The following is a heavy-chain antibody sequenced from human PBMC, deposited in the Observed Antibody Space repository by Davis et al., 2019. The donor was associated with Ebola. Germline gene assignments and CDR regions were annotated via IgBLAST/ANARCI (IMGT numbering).Heavy chain of an antibody. CDR1: GASISSHY. V-gene: IGHV4-59*11. Sequence: MPSETLSLTCTVSGASISSHYWSWIRQPPGKGLEWIGNIHYSGSTNYNPSLKSRVTTSVDTSKNQFSLKVNSVTAADTAVYYCAREGYSSAWPSFFDYWGQGTLVTVSS. CDR3: AREGYSSAWPSFFDY. CDR2: IHYSGST. D-gene: IGHD6-19*01. J-gene: IGHJ4*02.